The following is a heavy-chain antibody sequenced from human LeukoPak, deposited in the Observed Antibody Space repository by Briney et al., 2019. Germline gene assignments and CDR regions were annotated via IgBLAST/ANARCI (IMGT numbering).Heavy chain of an antibody. Sequence: KPSETLSLTCTVSGGSISSYYWSWIRQPPGKGLEWIGYIYYSGSTNYNPSLKSRVTISLDTSKNQFSLKLSSVTAADTAVYYCARTADYDFWSGLNYYYYMDVWGKGTTVTVSS. CDR3: ARTADYDFWSGLNYYYYMDV. CDR1: GGSISSYY. CDR2: IYYSGST. D-gene: IGHD3-3*01. J-gene: IGHJ6*03. V-gene: IGHV4-59*01.